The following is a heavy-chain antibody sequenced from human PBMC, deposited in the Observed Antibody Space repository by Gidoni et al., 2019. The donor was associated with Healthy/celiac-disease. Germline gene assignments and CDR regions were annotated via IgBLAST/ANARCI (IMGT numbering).Heavy chain of an antibody. CDR1: GFTFDDYA. V-gene: IGHV3-9*01. J-gene: IGHJ4*02. D-gene: IGHD3-3*01. CDR2: ISWNSGSI. Sequence: EVQLVESGGGLVQPGRSLRLSCAASGFTFDDYAMHWVRQAPGKGLEWVSGISWNSGSIGYADSVKGRFTISRDNAKNSLYLQMNSLRAEDTALYYCAKGARYDFWSGYWNYWGQGTLVTVSS. CDR3: AKGARYDFWSGYWNY.